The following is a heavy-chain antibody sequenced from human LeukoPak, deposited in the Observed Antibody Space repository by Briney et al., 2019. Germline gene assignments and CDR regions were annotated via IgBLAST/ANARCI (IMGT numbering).Heavy chain of an antibody. Sequence: GRSLRLSCAASGFTFSSYAMHWVRQAPGKGLEWVAVISYDGSNKYYADSVKGRFTISRDNSKNTLYLQMNSLRAEDTAVYYCAKDLGIAACLYYFDYWGQGTLVTVSS. D-gene: IGHD6-13*01. CDR1: GFTFSSYA. CDR3: AKDLGIAACLYYFDY. V-gene: IGHV3-30-3*01. CDR2: ISYDGSNK. J-gene: IGHJ4*02.